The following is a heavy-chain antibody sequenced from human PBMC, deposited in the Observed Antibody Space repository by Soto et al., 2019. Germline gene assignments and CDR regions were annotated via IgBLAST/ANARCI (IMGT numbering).Heavy chain of an antibody. CDR3: ARDLNPSSLWFGELLTTDFDY. V-gene: IGHV3-23*01. Sequence: PGGSLRLSCAASGCTFISYAMSWVLHAPGKGRELVSALRAHGGSTYYADSVNGRFTISRDNSKNTLYLQMNSLIAEDTAVYYCARDLNPSSLWFGELLTTDFDYWGQGTLVTVSS. J-gene: IGHJ4*02. CDR1: GCTFISYA. D-gene: IGHD3-10*01. CDR2: LRAHGGST.